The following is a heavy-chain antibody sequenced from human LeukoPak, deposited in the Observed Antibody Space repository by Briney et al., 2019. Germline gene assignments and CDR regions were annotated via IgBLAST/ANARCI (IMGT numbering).Heavy chain of an antibody. J-gene: IGHJ5*02. CDR1: GFTFSSYA. CDR3: AKDFDIVAVPAAPNWFDP. CDR2: ISGSGGST. V-gene: IGHV3-23*01. Sequence: GGSLRLSCAASGFTFSSYAMSWVRQAPGKGLEWVSAISGSGGSTYYADSVKGRFTISRDNSKNTLYLQMNSLRAEDTAVYYCAKDFDIVAVPAAPNWFDPWGQGTLVTVSS. D-gene: IGHD2-2*01.